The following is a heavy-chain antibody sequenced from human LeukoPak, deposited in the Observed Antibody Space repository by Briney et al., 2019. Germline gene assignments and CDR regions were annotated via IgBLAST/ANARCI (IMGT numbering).Heavy chain of an antibody. CDR3: TTDATMIVVVISGGTDY. V-gene: IGHV3-15*01. CDR1: GFTFSNAW. Sequence: GGSLRLSCAASGFTFSNAWMSWVRQAPGKGLEWVGRIKSKTDGGTTDYAAPVKGRFTISRDDSKNTLYLQMYSLKTEDTAVYYCTTDATMIVVVISGGTDYWGQGTLVTVSS. CDR2: IKSKTDGGTT. J-gene: IGHJ4*02. D-gene: IGHD3-22*01.